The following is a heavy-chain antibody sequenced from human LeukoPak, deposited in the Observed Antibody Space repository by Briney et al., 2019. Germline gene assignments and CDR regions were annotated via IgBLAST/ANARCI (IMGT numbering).Heavy chain of an antibody. CDR3: ARMIRPYDTLTGYYGANWFDP. V-gene: IGHV4-39*07. CDR1: GGSISSGTFS. J-gene: IGHJ5*02. D-gene: IGHD3-9*01. Sequence: PSETLSLNCTVSGGSISSGTFSWGWIRQPPGKGLEWIGSLRYSGDTKYNPSLKSRVTISVDTSKNQFSLKLSSVTAADTAVYYCARMIRPYDTLTGYYGANWFDPWGQGTLVTVSS. CDR2: LRYSGDT.